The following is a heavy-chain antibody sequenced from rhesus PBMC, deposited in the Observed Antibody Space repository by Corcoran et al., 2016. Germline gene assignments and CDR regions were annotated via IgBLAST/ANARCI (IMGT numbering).Heavy chain of an antibody. V-gene: IGHV4-73*01. D-gene: IGHD2-33*01. Sequence: QVKLQQWGEGLVKPSETLSLTCVVYGGSLSGYSYWSWLRQAPGNGLEWIGNLDGNSDSTNYNPSLKTRVTISNDTSKNQFYRKLSSVAAADTAVYYCARAGGALSGLDYWGQGVLVTVSS. CDR3: ARAGGALSGLDY. J-gene: IGHJ4*01. CDR1: GGSLSGYSY. CDR2: LDGNSDST.